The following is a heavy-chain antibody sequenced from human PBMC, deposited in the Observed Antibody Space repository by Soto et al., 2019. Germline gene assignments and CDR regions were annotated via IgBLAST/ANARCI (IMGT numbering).Heavy chain of an antibody. CDR1: GGTFSSYA. D-gene: IGHD2-15*01. CDR3: ASDAYCSGGSCYSGFKDYYYYYGMDV. V-gene: IGHV1-69*01. Sequence: QVQLVQSGAEVKKPGSSVKVSCKASGGTFSSYAISWVRQAPGQGLEWMGGIIPIFGTANYAQKFQGRVAITADESTSTAYMELSSLRSEDTAVYYCASDAYCSGGSCYSGFKDYYYYYGMDVWGQGTTVTVSS. CDR2: IIPIFGTA. J-gene: IGHJ6*02.